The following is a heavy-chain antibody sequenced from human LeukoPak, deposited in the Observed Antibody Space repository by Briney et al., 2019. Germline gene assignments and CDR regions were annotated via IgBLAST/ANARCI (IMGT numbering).Heavy chain of an antibody. V-gene: IGHV3-43*02. J-gene: IGHJ4*02. Sequence: GGSLRLSCAASGFTFDDYAMHWVRQAPGKGLEWVSLISGDGGSTDYADSVKGRFTISRDNSKNSLYLQMNSLRTEDTALYYCAKDFGSSGYYYFDYWGQGTLVTVSS. D-gene: IGHD3-22*01. CDR1: GFTFDDYA. CDR3: AKDFGSSGYYYFDY. CDR2: ISGDGGST.